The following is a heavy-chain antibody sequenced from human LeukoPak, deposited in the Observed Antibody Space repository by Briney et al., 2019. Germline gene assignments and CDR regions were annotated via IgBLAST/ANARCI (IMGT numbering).Heavy chain of an antibody. CDR1: GYTFTSYG. CDR2: ISAYNGNT. V-gene: IGHV1-18*01. CDR3: ARGLGDYGHYYYMDV. Sequence: GASVKVSCKASGYTFTSYGISWVPQAPGQALEWMGWISAYNGNTDYAQKLQGRVTMTTDTSTSTAYMELRSLRSDDTAVYYCARGLGDYGHYYYMDVWGKGTTVTVSS. D-gene: IGHD4-17*01. J-gene: IGHJ6*03.